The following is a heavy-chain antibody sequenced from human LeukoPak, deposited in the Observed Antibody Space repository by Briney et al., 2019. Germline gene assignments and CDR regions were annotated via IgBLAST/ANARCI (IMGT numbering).Heavy chain of an antibody. CDR2: IYYSGST. J-gene: IGHJ4*02. CDR1: GGSISSSSYY. CDR3: ARHVDTAMPALDY. D-gene: IGHD5-18*01. V-gene: IGHV4-39*01. Sequence: SETLSLTCTVSGGSISSSSYYWGWIRQPPGKGLEWIGSIYYSGSTYYNPSLMSRVTISVDTSKNQFSLKLSSVTAADTAVYYCARHVDTAMPALDYWGQGTLVTVSS.